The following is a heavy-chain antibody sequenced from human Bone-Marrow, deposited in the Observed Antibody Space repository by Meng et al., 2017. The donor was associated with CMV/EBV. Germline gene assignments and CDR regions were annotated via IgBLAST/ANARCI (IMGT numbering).Heavy chain of an antibody. J-gene: IGHJ4*02. CDR3: ARATGFAVGDI. V-gene: IGHV4-30-4*08. CDR1: GDSISSGDYY. Sequence: SETLSLTCTVSGDSISSGDYYWSWIRQPPGKGLEWIGYIYSSGSTYYNPSLKSRLNILLDTSKNQFSLNLRSVTAADTAVYSCARATGFAVGDIWGQGKLVNVSS. D-gene: IGHD3-3*01. CDR2: IYSSGST.